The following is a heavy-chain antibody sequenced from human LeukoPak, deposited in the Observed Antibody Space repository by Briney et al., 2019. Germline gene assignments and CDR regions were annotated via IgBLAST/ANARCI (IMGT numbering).Heavy chain of an antibody. D-gene: IGHD6-19*01. J-gene: IGHJ4*02. CDR1: GFTFSSYG. V-gene: IGHV3-33*06. CDR2: IWFDGSDK. Sequence: PGGSLRLSCAASGFTFSSYGMHWVRQAPGKGLEWVAVIWFDGSDKYYADSVKGRFTISRDNSKNTLFVEMNSLRADDTAVYYCAKGGIGWYYFDFWGQGTLVTVSS. CDR3: AKGGIGWYYFDF.